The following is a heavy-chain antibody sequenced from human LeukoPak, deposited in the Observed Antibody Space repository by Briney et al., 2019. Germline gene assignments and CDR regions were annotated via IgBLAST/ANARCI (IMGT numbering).Heavy chain of an antibody. CDR2: ISGDAIYT. CDR1: GFIFSNYA. V-gene: IGHV3-23*01. D-gene: IGHD1/OR15-1a*01. Sequence: GGSLRLSCAASGFIFSNYAMTWVRQAPGKGLQWVSAISGDAIYTYYLDSVKGRFTTSRDNSKNTLFLQMNSLRADDTAVYYCAKNNGTARPFYDYWGQGIVVTVSS. CDR3: AKNNGTARPFYDY. J-gene: IGHJ4*02.